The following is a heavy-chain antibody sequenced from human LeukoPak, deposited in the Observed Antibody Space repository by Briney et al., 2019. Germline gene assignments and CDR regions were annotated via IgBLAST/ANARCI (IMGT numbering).Heavy chain of an antibody. J-gene: IGHJ4*02. D-gene: IGHD3-22*01. CDR3: ARDLVDRRYGYYDSSGYYY. Sequence: GGSLRLSCAASGFTFSSYSMNWVRQATGKGLEWVSSISSSSSYIYYADSVKGRFTISRDNAKNSLYLQMNSLRAEDTAVYYCARDLVDRRYGYYDSSGYYYWGQGTLVTVSS. V-gene: IGHV3-21*01. CDR1: GFTFSSYS. CDR2: ISSSSSYI.